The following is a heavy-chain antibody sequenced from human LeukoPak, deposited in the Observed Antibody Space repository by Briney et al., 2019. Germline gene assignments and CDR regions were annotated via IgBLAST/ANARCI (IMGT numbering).Heavy chain of an antibody. Sequence: SETLSLTCTVSGGSISSSSYYWGWIRQPPGKGLEWIGSIYYSGSTYYNPSLKSRVTISVDTSKNQFSLKLSSVTAADTAVYYCAREILTGYYEYYFDYWGQGTLVTVSS. D-gene: IGHD3-9*01. J-gene: IGHJ4*02. V-gene: IGHV4-39*07. CDR1: GGSISSSSYY. CDR3: AREILTGYYEYYFDY. CDR2: IYYSGST.